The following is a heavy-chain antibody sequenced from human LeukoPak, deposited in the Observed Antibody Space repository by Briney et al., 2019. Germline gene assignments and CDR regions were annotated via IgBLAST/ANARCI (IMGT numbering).Heavy chain of an antibody. Sequence: SETLSLTCTVSGGSISSYYWSWIRQPPGKGLEWIGYIYYGGSTNYNPSLKSQVTISVDTSKNQFSLKLSSVTAADTAVYYCARLVGFVARDGFNYYFDYWGQGILVTVSS. CDR2: IYYGGST. CDR1: GGSISSYY. J-gene: IGHJ4*02. V-gene: IGHV4-59*01. D-gene: IGHD5-24*01. CDR3: ARLVGFVARDGFNYYFDY.